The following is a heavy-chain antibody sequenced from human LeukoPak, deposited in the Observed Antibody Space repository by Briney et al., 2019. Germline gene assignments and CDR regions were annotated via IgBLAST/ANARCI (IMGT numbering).Heavy chain of an antibody. Sequence: GGSLRLSCAPSGFTFSSYSMNWVRQAPGKGLEWVSYITSSGDTIYYADSVRGRFTISRDNAKNSLYLQMNSLRAEDTAVYYCARSSSRYCSGGSCYSGVLGYFDYWGQGTLVTVSS. CDR3: ARSSSRYCSGGSCYSGVLGYFDY. CDR2: ITSSGDTI. J-gene: IGHJ4*02. V-gene: IGHV3-48*04. CDR1: GFTFSSYS. D-gene: IGHD2-15*01.